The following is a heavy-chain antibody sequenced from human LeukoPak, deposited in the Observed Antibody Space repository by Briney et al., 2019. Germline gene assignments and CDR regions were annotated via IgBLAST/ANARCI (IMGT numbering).Heavy chain of an antibody. J-gene: IGHJ4*02. V-gene: IGHV1-69*13. CDR2: IIPIFGTA. D-gene: IGHD5-18*01. Sequence: ASVKVSCKASRGTFSSYAISWVRQAPGQGLEWMGGIIPIFGTANYAQKFQGRVTITADESTSTAYMELSSLRSEDTAVYYCARFSTGYSYAPIDYWGQGTLVTVSS. CDR1: RGTFSSYA. CDR3: ARFSTGYSYAPIDY.